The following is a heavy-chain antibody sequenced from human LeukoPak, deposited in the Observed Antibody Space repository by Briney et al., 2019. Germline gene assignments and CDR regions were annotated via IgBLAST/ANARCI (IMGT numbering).Heavy chain of an antibody. CDR2: IYYSGST. CDR3: ARGRLEMATVNDYFDY. Sequence: SETLSLTCTVSGGSISSYYWSWIRQPPGKGLEWIGYIYYSGSTNYNPSLKSRVTISVDTSKNQFSLKLSSVTAADTAVYYCARGRLEMATVNDYFDYWGQGTLVTVSS. V-gene: IGHV4-59*01. CDR1: GGSISSYY. D-gene: IGHD5-24*01. J-gene: IGHJ4*02.